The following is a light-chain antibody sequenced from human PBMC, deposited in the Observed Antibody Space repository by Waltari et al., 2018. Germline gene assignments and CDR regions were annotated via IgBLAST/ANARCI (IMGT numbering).Light chain of an antibody. V-gene: IGKV3-15*01. CDR1: QSIHDN. Sequence: EIVMTQSPATLSVSPGDRATLSCRASQSIHDNVAWYQKKPGQAPRLLIYGASTRATGIPARFRGSGSGTEFTLSISSLQTEDFGVYYCQQYNVWPPITFGQGTRLEIK. CDR3: QQYNVWPPIT. J-gene: IGKJ5*01. CDR2: GAS.